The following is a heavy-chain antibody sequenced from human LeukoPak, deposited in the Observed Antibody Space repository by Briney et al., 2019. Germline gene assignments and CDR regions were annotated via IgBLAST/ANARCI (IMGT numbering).Heavy chain of an antibody. D-gene: IGHD6-13*01. CDR1: GGSISSSSYY. V-gene: IGHV4-61*01. Sequence: SETLSLTCTVSGGSISSSSYYWGWIRQPPGKGLEWIGYIYYSGSTNYNPSLKSRVTISVDTSKNQFSLKLSSVTAADTAVYYCARDRVGQQLVGRNYYYYYMDVWGKGTTVTISS. CDR3: ARDRVGQQLVGRNYYYYYMDV. J-gene: IGHJ6*03. CDR2: IYYSGST.